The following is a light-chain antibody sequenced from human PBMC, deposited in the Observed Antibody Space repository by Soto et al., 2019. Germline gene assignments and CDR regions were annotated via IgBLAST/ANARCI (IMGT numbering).Light chain of an antibody. CDR1: QSVGSY. Sequence: EIVLIQSPATLSLSPGERATLSCRASQSVGSYLAWYQHKPGQAPRLLISDASNRATGIPARFSGSGSGTDFTLTISSLEPEDFAVYYCQQRSNWPPTFGQGTRLEIK. V-gene: IGKV3-11*01. J-gene: IGKJ5*01. CDR2: DAS. CDR3: QQRSNWPPT.